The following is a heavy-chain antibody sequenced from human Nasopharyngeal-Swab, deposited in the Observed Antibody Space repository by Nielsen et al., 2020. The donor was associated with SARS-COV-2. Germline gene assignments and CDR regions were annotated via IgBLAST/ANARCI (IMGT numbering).Heavy chain of an antibody. CDR1: GGTFSSYA. V-gene: IGHV1-69*13. Sequence: SVKVSCKASGGTFSSYAISWVRQAPGQGLEWMGGIIPIFGTANYAQKFQGRVTITADESTSTAYMELSSLRSEDTAVYYCARVVLSYGDYGQYYYYGMDVWGQGTTVTVSS. CDR3: ARVVLSYGDYGQYYYYGMDV. D-gene: IGHD4-17*01. J-gene: IGHJ6*02. CDR2: IIPIFGTA.